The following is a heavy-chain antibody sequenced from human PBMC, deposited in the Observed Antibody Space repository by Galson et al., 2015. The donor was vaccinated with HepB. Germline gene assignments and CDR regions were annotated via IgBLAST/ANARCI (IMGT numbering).Heavy chain of an antibody. V-gene: IGHV3-21*01. Sequence: SLRLSCAASGFTFSSYSMNWVRQAPGKGLEWVSSISSSSSYIYYADSVKGRFTISRDNAKNSLYLQMNSLRAEDTAVYYCAREDGSGSYNWFDPWGQGTLVTVSS. CDR2: ISSSSSYI. J-gene: IGHJ5*02. CDR1: GFTFSSYS. D-gene: IGHD3-10*01. CDR3: AREDGSGSYNWFDP.